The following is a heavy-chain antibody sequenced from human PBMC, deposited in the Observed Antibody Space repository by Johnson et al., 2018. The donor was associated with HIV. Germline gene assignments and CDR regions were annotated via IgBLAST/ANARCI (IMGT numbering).Heavy chain of an antibody. D-gene: IGHD2-15*01. CDR2: IKSKSDGGTA. CDR1: GFTNNNAW. Sequence: MQLVESGGGFVKPGGSLRLSCAASGFTNNNAWMNWVRQAPGKGLEWVGRIKSKSDGGTADYAAPVKGRFTISRDYSEKILYLQMSSLKTEETAVYYCTTADIVGTFDIWGQGTMVTVS. CDR3: TTADIVGTFDI. V-gene: IGHV3-15*01. J-gene: IGHJ3*02.